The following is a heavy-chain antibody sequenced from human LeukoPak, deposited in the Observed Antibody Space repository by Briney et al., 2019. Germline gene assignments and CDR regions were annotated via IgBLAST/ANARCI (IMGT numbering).Heavy chain of an antibody. CDR2: INWNGGST. J-gene: IGHJ3*02. CDR1: GFIFDNYG. CDR3: ASRTWGISTFDI. Sequence: PGGSLRLSCAASGFIFDNYGMNWVRQAPGKGLKWVSGINWNGGSTAYADSVKGRFTISRDNAKNSLFLQMNRLRAEDTALYYCASRTWGISTFDIWGQGTMVTVSS. D-gene: IGHD7-27*01. V-gene: IGHV3-20*04.